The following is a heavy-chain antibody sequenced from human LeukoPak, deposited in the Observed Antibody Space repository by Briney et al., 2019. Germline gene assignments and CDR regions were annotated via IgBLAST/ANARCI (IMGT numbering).Heavy chain of an antibody. V-gene: IGHV4-4*07. J-gene: IGHJ4*02. CDR2: IYTSGST. CDR3: ARHDSYYDILTGYLAY. D-gene: IGHD3-9*01. CDR1: GGSISSYY. Sequence: PSETLSLTCTVSGGSISSYYWSWIRQPAGKGLEWIGRIYTSGSTNYNPSLKGRVTMSVDTSKNQFSLKLSSVTAADTAVYYCARHDSYYDILTGYLAYWGQGTLVTVSS.